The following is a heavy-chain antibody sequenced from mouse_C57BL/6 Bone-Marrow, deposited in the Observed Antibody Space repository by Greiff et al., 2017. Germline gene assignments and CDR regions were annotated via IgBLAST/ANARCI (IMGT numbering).Heavy chain of an antibody. CDR1: GYTFTNYW. CDR2: IYPGGGYT. CDR3: ARCDYCSSSGYAMDY. D-gene: IGHD1-1*01. V-gene: IGHV1-63*01. Sequence: QVQLQQSGAELVRPGTSVKMSCKASGYTFTNYWIGWAKQRPGHGLEWIGDIYPGGGYTNYNEKFKGKATLTADKSSSPAYMQFSSLTSEDSATYDCARCDYCSSSGYAMDYWGQGTSVTGSS. J-gene: IGHJ4*01.